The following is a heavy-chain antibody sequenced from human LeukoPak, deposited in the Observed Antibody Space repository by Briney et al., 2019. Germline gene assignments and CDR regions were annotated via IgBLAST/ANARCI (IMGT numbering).Heavy chain of an antibody. CDR1: GYTLTELS. J-gene: IGHJ4*02. V-gene: IGHV1-24*01. D-gene: IGHD5-18*01. CDR3: ATVKRRIQLWLPNPFDY. CDR2: FDPEDGET. Sequence: PVASVKVSCKVSGYTLTELSMHWVRQAPGKGLEWMGGFDPEDGETIYAQKFQGRVTMTEDTSTDTAYMGLSSLRSEDTAVYYCATVKRRIQLWLPNPFDYWGQGTLVTVSS.